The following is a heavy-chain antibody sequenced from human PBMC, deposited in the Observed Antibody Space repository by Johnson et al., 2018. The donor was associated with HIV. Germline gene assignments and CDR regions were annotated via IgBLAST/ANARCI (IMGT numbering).Heavy chain of an antibody. CDR1: GFTFSSYA. CDR3: AKDRVEEVVVHDAFDI. CDR2: ISYDGSNK. V-gene: IGHV3-30*04. D-gene: IGHD3-22*01. Sequence: VESGGGLVPPGRSLKLSCAASGFTFSSYAMHWVRQAPGKGLEWVAVISYDGSNKYYADSVKGRFTISRDNSKKTLYLQMNSLRTEDTAVYYCAKDRVEEVVVHDAFDIWGQGTMVTVSS. J-gene: IGHJ3*02.